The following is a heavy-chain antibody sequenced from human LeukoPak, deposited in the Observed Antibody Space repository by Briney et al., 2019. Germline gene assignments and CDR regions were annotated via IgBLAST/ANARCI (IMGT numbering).Heavy chain of an antibody. CDR2: IYSGDSDT. CDR1: GYSFTSYW. Sequence: GESLKISCKGSGYSFTSYWIAWVRQMPGKGLEWMGIIYSGDSDTRYSPSFQGQVTISADKSITTAYLQWSSLKASDTALYYCARSTGITSWLDYWGQGTLVTVSS. CDR3: ARSTGITSWLDY. V-gene: IGHV5-51*01. D-gene: IGHD1-14*01. J-gene: IGHJ4*02.